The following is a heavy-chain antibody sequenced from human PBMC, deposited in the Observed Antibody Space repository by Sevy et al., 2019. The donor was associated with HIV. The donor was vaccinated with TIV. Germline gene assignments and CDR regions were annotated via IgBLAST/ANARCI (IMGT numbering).Heavy chain of an antibody. CDR2: ISSNGGST. D-gene: IGHD3-3*01. J-gene: IGHJ3*02. V-gene: IGHV3-64D*06. CDR1: GFTFSSYA. Sequence: GGSLRLSCSASGFTFSSYAMHWVRQAPGKGLEYVSAISSNGGSTYYADSVKGRFTISRDNSKNTLYLQMSSLRGEDTAVYYCVKGGLTIFGVVIPGDAFDIWGQGTMVTVSS. CDR3: VKGGLTIFGVVIPGDAFDI.